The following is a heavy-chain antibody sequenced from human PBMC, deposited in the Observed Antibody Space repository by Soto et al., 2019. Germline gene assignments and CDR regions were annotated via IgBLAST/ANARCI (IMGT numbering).Heavy chain of an antibody. D-gene: IGHD2-21*02. CDR1: GGSNSSGGYF. V-gene: IGHV4-31*03. CDR3: AGGFGGYSSFRYYYHGMDV. Sequence: QVQLQESGPGLVKPSQTLSLTCSVSGGSNSSGGYFWSWIRQPPGKGLEWIGYIYYSGSAYYNPSLKSRRTMSVDTSKNPFSLRLNSVTAADTAVYSCAGGFGGYSSFRYYYHGMDVWGQGTTVAVSS. J-gene: IGHJ6*02. CDR2: IYYSGSA.